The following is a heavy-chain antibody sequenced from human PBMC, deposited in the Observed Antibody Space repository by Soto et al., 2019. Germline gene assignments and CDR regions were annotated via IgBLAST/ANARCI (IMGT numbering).Heavy chain of an antibody. CDR1: GYTFTIYA. V-gene: IGHV1-3*01. J-gene: IGHJ6*03. Sequence: ASVKVSCKASGYTFTIYAMHWVRQAPGQRLEWMGWINAGNGNTKYSQKFQGRVTITRDTSASTAYMELSSLRSEDTAVYYCARGSGSYYYYYYMDVWGKGTTVTVSS. CDR2: INAGNGNT. CDR3: ARGSGSYYYYYYMDV.